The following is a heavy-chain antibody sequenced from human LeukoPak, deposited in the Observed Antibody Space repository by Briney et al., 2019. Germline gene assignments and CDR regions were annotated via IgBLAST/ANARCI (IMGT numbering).Heavy chain of an antibody. D-gene: IGHD3-16*01. Sequence: GASVKVSCKASGYTFTNYVFSWVRQAPGQGLEWMGGIIPIFGTANYAQKFQGRVTITADESTSTAYMELRSLRSDDTAVYYCARGVFYYYYMDVWGKGTTVTISS. J-gene: IGHJ6*03. V-gene: IGHV1-69*13. CDR1: GYTFTNYV. CDR3: ARGVFYYYYMDV. CDR2: IIPIFGTA.